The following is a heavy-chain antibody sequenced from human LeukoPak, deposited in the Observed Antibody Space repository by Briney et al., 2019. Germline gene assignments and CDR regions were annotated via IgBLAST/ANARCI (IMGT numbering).Heavy chain of an antibody. CDR2: INPNSGGT. CDR3: ARVKNYYDSSGYLYYFDY. Sequence: GASVKVSCKASGYTFTGYYIHWVRRAPGQGLEWMGWINPNSGGTNYAQKFQGRVTMTRDTSISTAYMELSRLRSDDTAVYYCARVKNYYDSSGYLYYFDYWGQGTLVTVSS. J-gene: IGHJ4*02. D-gene: IGHD3-22*01. V-gene: IGHV1-2*02. CDR1: GYTFTGYY.